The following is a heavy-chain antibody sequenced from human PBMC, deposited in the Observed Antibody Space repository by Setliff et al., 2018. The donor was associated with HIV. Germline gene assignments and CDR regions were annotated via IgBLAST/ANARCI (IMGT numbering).Heavy chain of an antibody. D-gene: IGHD2-21*02. J-gene: IGHJ4*02. CDR1: GGSISSYY. Sequence: SETLSLTCTVSGGSISSYYWSWIRQPPGKGLECIGEINHSGITNYNPPLKSRVTISVDTSKNQFSLKLSSVTAADTAVYYCARGDSYYRLYHSWGQGSLFTVSA. CDR2: INHSGIT. V-gene: IGHV4-34*01. CDR3: ARGDSYYRLYHS.